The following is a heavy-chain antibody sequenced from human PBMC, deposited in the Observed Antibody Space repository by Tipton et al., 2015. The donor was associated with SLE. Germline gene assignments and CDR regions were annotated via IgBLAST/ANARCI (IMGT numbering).Heavy chain of an antibody. D-gene: IGHD2-15*01. J-gene: IGHJ4*02. CDR2: TNKDGGIR. Sequence: SLRLSCVASGFNFGAYWMHWVRQAPGKGLVWISRTNKDGGIRSYEDYVKGRFIISRDNSKSTLYLQMNNVRVEDTALYYCTRGIDPGSSRISDYWGQGTLVTVSS. CDR3: TRGIDPGSSRISDY. CDR1: GFNFGAYW. V-gene: IGHV3-74*01.